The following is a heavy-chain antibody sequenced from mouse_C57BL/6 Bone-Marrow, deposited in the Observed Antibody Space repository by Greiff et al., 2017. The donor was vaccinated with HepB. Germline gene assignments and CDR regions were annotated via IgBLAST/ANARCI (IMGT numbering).Heavy chain of an antibody. D-gene: IGHD4-1*01. V-gene: IGHV1-64*01. CDR3: ARSGLGQRGWYFDV. CDR2: IHPNSGST. CDR1: GYTFTSYW. J-gene: IGHJ1*03. Sequence: QVQLQQPGAELVKPGASVKLSCKASGYTFTSYWMHWVKQRPGQGLEWIGMIHPNSGSTNYNEKFKSKATLTVDKSSSTAYMQLSSLTSEDSAVYYCARSGLGQRGWYFDVWGTGTTVTVSS.